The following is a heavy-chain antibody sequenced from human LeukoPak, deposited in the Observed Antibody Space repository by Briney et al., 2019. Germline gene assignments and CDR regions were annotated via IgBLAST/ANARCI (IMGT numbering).Heavy chain of an antibody. Sequence: PSETLSLTCTVSGGSLSSYYWSWIRQPPGKGLEWIGYIYYNGNTNYNPSLKRRVTMSVDTSRNQFSLKLTSVTAADTAVYYCASLDYWGQGTLVTVSS. CDR2: IYYNGNT. V-gene: IGHV4-59*01. CDR1: GGSLSSYY. J-gene: IGHJ4*02. CDR3: ASLDY.